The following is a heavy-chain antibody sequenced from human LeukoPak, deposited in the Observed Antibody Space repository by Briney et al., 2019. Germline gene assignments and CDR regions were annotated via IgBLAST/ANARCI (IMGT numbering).Heavy chain of an antibody. D-gene: IGHD1-26*01. J-gene: IGHJ3*02. CDR3: AKCITALLSPADAFDI. CDR1: GFTFSSYA. Sequence: PGGSLRLSCAASGFTFSSYAMSWVRQAPGKGLEWISAISGSGGSTYYADSVKGRSTISRDNSKNTLHLQMNSLRAEDTAVYYCAKCITALLSPADAFDIWGQGTMVTVSS. CDR2: ISGSGGST. V-gene: IGHV3-23*01.